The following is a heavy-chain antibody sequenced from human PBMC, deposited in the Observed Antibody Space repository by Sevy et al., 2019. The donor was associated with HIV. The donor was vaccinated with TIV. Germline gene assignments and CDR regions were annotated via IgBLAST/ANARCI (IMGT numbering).Heavy chain of an antibody. J-gene: IGHJ4*02. CDR1: GFTFSTYA. D-gene: IGHD3-22*01. V-gene: IGHV3-30*04. Sequence: GGSLRLSCTASGFTFSTYAMYWVRQAPGKGLEWVAVISDDGNNKDYADSVKGRFTVSRDNSTNTLYLQMYSLRAEDTAVYYCASHYYDTTGYYYPLDYWGQGTLVTVSS. CDR2: ISDDGNNK. CDR3: ASHYYDTTGYYYPLDY.